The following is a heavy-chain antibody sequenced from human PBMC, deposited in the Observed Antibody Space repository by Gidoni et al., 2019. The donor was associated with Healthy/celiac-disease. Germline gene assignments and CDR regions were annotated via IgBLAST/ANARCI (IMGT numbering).Heavy chain of an antibody. J-gene: IGHJ4*02. Sequence: EVQLLESGGGLVQPGGSLRLSRAASGVTFSSYAMSWVRQAPGKGLGWVSAISGSGGSTYYADSVKGRFTISRDNSKNTLYLQMNSLRAEDTAVYYCAKKTLLVAASWVDYWGQGTLVTVSS. D-gene: IGHD2-15*01. CDR3: AKKTLLVAASWVDY. CDR2: ISGSGGST. CDR1: GVTFSSYA. V-gene: IGHV3-23*01.